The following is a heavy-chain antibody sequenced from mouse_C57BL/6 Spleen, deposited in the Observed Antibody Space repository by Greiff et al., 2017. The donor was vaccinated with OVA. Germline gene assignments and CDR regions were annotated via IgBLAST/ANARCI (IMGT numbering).Heavy chain of an antibody. CDR2: ISSGSSTI. CDR3: ARGLYGNYYAMDY. V-gene: IGHV5-17*01. Sequence: EVQRVESGGGLVKPGGSLKLSCAASGFTFSDYGMHWVRQAPEKGLEWVAYISSGSSTIYYADTVKGRFTISRDNAKNTLFLQMTSLRSEDTAMYYCARGLYGNYYAMDYWGQGTSVTVSS. D-gene: IGHD2-1*01. CDR1: GFTFSDYG. J-gene: IGHJ4*01.